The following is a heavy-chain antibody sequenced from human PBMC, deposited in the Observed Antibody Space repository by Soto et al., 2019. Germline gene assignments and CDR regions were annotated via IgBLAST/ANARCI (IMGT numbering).Heavy chain of an antibody. Sequence: GGSLSLSCAASGFTFSNAWINWVRQAPGKGLEWVGRIKSKTDGGTTDYAEPVKGRFAISRDDSNNMVYLQMNSLKIEDTAVYYCTTDSYSTIIIVRLDYWGHGTLVTVSS. CDR1: GFTFSNAW. D-gene: IGHD3-22*01. J-gene: IGHJ4*01. V-gene: IGHV3-15*07. CDR3: TTDSYSTIIIVRLDY. CDR2: IKSKTDGGTT.